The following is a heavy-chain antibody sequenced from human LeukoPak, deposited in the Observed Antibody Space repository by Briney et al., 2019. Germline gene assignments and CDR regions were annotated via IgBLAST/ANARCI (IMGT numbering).Heavy chain of an antibody. Sequence: GGSLRLSCAASGFTFSSYSMNWVRQAPGKGLEWVSSITSSSSYINYADSVKGRFTISRDNAKNSLYLQMNSLRAEDTAVYYCARDNRGSSSTSPYYFDYWGQGTLVTVSS. CDR3: ARDNRGSSSTSPYYFDY. D-gene: IGHD2-2*01. CDR1: GFTFSSYS. CDR2: ITSSSSYI. V-gene: IGHV3-21*01. J-gene: IGHJ4*02.